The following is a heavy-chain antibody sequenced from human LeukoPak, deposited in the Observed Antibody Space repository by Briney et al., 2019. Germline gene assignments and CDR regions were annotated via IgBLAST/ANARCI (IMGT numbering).Heavy chain of an antibody. D-gene: IGHD6-19*01. J-gene: IGHJ4*02. CDR2: IYYSGST. V-gene: IGHV4-59*08. Sequence: SETLSLTCTVSGGSISSYYWSWIRQPPGKGLEWIGYIYYSGSTNYNPSLKSRVTISVDTSKNQFSLKLGSVTAADTAVYYCAGSAVAGPLDYWGQGTLVTVPS. CDR3: AGSAVAGPLDY. CDR1: GGSISSYY.